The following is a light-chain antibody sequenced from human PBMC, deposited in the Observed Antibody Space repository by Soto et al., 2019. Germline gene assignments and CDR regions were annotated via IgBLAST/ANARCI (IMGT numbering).Light chain of an antibody. CDR3: SSFAGSNNLV. CDR2: DVT. CDR1: SSDIGSYDH. V-gene: IGLV2-8*01. Sequence: QSVLTQPPSASGSPGQSVTISCAGTSSDIGSYDHVSWYQQHPGKAPKLMIYDVTKRPSGVPDRFSGSKSGNAASLTVSGLQTEDEADYYCSSFAGSNNLVFGGGTKLTVL. J-gene: IGLJ3*02.